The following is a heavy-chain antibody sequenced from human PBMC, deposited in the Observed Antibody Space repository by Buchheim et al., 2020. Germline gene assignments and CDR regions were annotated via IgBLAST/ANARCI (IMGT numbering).Heavy chain of an antibody. CDR1: GFTFSSYG. CDR3: AKEVDRRLLWFANLVY. J-gene: IGHJ4*02. D-gene: IGHD3-10*01. Sequence: QVQLVESGGGVVQPGRSLRLSCAASGFTFSSYGMHWVRQAPGKGLEWVAVMSYDGNNDYYADSVKGRFTISRDNSKNTLYLQMNSLRAEDTAVYYCAKEVDRRLLWFANLVYWGQGTL. V-gene: IGHV3-30*18. CDR2: MSYDGNND.